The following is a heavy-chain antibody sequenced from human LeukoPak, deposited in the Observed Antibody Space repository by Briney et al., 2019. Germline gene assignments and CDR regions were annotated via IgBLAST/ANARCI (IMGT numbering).Heavy chain of an antibody. D-gene: IGHD3-3*01. Sequence: GGSLRLSCAASGFTFSSYGMRWVRQAPGKGLEWVANIKQDGSEKYYVDSVKGRFTISRDNAKNSLYLQMNSLRAEDTAVYYCARDRQYYDFWSGYYNWGQGTLVTVSS. CDR1: GFTFSSYG. J-gene: IGHJ4*02. CDR3: ARDRQYYDFWSGYYN. V-gene: IGHV3-7*01. CDR2: IKQDGSEK.